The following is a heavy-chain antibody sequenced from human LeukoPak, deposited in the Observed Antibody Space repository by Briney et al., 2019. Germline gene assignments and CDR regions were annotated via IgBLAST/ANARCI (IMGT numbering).Heavy chain of an antibody. J-gene: IGHJ5*02. Sequence: ASVKVSCKASGYTFTSYYMHWVRQAPGQGLEWMGIINPSGGSTSYAQKFQGRVTITADKSTSTAYMELSSLRSEDTAVYYCARSLDQNWFDPWGQGTLVTVSS. D-gene: IGHD3/OR15-3a*01. CDR3: ARSLDQNWFDP. CDR1: GYTFTSYY. CDR2: INPSGGST. V-gene: IGHV1-46*01.